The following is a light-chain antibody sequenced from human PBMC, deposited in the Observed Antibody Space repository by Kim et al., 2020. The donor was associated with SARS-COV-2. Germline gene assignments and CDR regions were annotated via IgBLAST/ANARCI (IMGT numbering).Light chain of an antibody. CDR2: QDS. V-gene: IGLV3-1*01. Sequence: SYELTQPPSVSVSPGQTASITCSGDKLGDKYACWYQQKPGQSPVLVIYQDSKRPSGIPERFSGSNSGNTATLTISGTQAMDEADYYCQAWDSSTARYVFGTGTNVTVL. CDR1: KLGDKY. CDR3: QAWDSSTARYV. J-gene: IGLJ1*01.